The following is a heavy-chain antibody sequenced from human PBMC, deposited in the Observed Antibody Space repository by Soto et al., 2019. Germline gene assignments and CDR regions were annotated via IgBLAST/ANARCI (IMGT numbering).Heavy chain of an antibody. Sequence: SETLSLTCTVSGGSISSYYWNWIRQPPGKGLEWIGYIYYTGNTNYNPSLKSRVTISLDTSKNQFSLKLSSVTAADTAVYYCVNGTWLPLPALWGQGTMVTVSS. CDR3: VNGTWLPLPAL. CDR1: GGSISSYY. V-gene: IGHV4-59*08. D-gene: IGHD5-12*01. CDR2: IYYTGNT. J-gene: IGHJ3*01.